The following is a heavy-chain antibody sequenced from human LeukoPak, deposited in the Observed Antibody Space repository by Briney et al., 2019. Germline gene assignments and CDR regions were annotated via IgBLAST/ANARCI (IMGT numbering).Heavy chain of an antibody. CDR3: ARGSGYVSSQVWFEP. CDR2: MNSRGGN. V-gene: IGHV4-59*01. D-gene: IGHD6-13*01. J-gene: IGHJ5*02. Sequence: SETLSLTCTVSRGSISTYDWTWIRQSPGKGLEWIGYMNSRGGNMYNPSLKSRATISVDTSKNQFSLKLTSVTAADTAVYYCARGSGYVSSQVWFEPWGQGTLVTVSS. CDR1: RGSISTYD.